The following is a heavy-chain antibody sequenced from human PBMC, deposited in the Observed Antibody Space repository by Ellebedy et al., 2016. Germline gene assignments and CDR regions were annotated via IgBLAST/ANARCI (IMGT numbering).Heavy chain of an antibody. CDR1: GYTFTTFS. CDR3: AKTSGWGYGEN. D-gene: IGHD3-10*01. CDR2: VNTFSGNT. J-gene: IGHJ4*02. V-gene: IGHV1-18*04. Sequence: ASVKVSXXASGYTFTTFSITWVRQVPGQGLEWMGFVNTFSGNTKFAQKFQGRVTMTTNTSISTAYMELSSLRSDDTAMYYCAKTSGWGYGENWGQGTLVTVSS.